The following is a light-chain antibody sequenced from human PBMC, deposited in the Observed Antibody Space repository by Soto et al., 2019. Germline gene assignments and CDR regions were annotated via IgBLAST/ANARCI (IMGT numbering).Light chain of an antibody. V-gene: IGKV1-39*01. CDR1: QSISSY. CDR2: AAS. Sequence: DIQMAQCPSSLSASVGDRVTITCRASQSISSYLNWYQQKPGKAPKLLIYAASSLQSGVPSRFSGSGSGTDFTLTISSLQPEDFATYYCQPSYSTPITFGQGTRLEIK. J-gene: IGKJ5*01. CDR3: QPSYSTPIT.